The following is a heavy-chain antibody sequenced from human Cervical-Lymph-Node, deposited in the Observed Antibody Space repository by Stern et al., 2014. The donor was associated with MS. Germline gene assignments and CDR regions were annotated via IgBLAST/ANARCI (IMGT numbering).Heavy chain of an antibody. CDR1: RGSISSYY. Sequence: QVQLVQSGPGLVKPSETLSLTCTVSRGSISSYYWSWIRQPPGKGLEWIGYIYNTGNTNYNPSLKSRVSISVDMSKNQFSLNLRFVTAADTAVYYCARHHDCGGGCIAVDVFDIWSHGTMVTVSA. CDR3: ARHHDCGGGCIAVDVFDI. CDR2: IYNTGNT. J-gene: IGHJ3*02. D-gene: IGHD2-21*02. V-gene: IGHV4-59*08.